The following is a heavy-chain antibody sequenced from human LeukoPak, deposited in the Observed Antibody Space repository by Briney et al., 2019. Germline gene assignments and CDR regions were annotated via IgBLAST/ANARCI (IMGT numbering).Heavy chain of an antibody. CDR3: ARGYGGNSAAFDI. V-gene: IGHV3-30*03. Sequence: GGSLRLSCLASGFTFRSFGMPWVRQAPGTGLEWVALISYDGSNKNYADSVKGRFTISRDNSKNILYLQMNSLRVEDTAVYFCARGYGGNSAAFDIWGQGTMVTVSS. CDR1: GFTFRSFG. J-gene: IGHJ3*02. D-gene: IGHD4-23*01. CDR2: ISYDGSNK.